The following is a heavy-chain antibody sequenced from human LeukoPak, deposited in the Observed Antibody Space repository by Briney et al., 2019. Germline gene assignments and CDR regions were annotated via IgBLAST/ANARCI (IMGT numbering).Heavy chain of an antibody. J-gene: IGHJ2*01. Sequence: AGGSVRLSCAASGFTFSSYWMHWVRQAPGKGLVWVSRINGDGSSTYDADFVKGRFTISRDNAKNTVYLQMNSLRAEDTAVYYRATDSYSSSWYWSFDLWGRGALVTVSP. V-gene: IGHV3-74*01. CDR3: ATDSYSSSWYWSFDL. CDR1: GFTFSSYW. D-gene: IGHD6-13*01. CDR2: INGDGSST.